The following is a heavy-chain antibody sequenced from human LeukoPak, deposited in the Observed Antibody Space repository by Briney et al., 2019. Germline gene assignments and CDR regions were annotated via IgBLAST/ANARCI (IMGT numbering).Heavy chain of an antibody. CDR3: ARKQWLAPPPDS. CDR1: GFPFNEYW. CDR2: INADGSII. Sequence: HTGGSLRLSCAASGFPFNEYWMYWVRQAPGKGLVSVSRINADGSIITYADSVKGRFTISRDDAENTLYLQMNSLRGEDTAVYYRARKQWLAPPPDSWGQGTLVTVSS. V-gene: IGHV3-74*01. J-gene: IGHJ4*02. D-gene: IGHD6-19*01.